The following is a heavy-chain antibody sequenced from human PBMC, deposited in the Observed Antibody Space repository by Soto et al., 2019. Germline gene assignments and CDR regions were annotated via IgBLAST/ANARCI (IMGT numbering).Heavy chain of an antibody. D-gene: IGHD1-1*01. CDR3: ARVRQGCSANNCCFDP. CDR2: VHISGHS. V-gene: IGHV4-4*02. CDR1: GGSVRAPDW. Sequence: SETLSLTCTLSGGSVRAPDWWNWVRQSPDKGLEWIAEVHISGHSNYNPSLRSRVSVSIDSSKNQFYLNLNSVTAADTAIYYCARVRQGCSANNCCFDPWGQGTQVTVSS. J-gene: IGHJ5*01.